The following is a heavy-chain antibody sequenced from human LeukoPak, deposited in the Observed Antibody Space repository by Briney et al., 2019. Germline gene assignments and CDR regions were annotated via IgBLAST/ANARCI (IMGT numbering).Heavy chain of an antibody. CDR2: LNSGGST. CDR3: ARGSAGAFDI. V-gene: IGHV3-53*01. CDR1: GFTVSSNY. J-gene: IGHJ3*02. Sequence: GGSRRLSCAASGFTVSSNYMSWVHQAPGKGLEWVSVLNSGGSTYYADSVKGRFTISRDNSKNTLYLQMNSLRAEDTAVYHCARGSAGAFDIWGQGTMVTVSS.